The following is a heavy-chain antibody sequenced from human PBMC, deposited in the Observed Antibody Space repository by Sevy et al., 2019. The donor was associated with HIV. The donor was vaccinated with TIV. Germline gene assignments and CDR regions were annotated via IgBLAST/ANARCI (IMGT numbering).Heavy chain of an antibody. CDR1: GFSFNVFA. Sequence: GGSLRLSCAASGFSFNVFAMHWVRQTPGKGLEWVALTSNDGTFTYYADSVKGRFTISRDTSKKMLYLEMNSVRVEDAAIYYCARQYNSGGYFYDSFAIWGQGTMVTVSS. D-gene: IGHD3-22*01. J-gene: IGHJ3*02. CDR3: ARQYNSGGYFYDSFAI. V-gene: IGHV3-30-3*01. CDR2: TSNDGTFT.